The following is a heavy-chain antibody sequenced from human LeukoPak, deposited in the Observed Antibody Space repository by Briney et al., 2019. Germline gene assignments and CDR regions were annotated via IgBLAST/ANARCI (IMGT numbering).Heavy chain of an antibody. J-gene: IGHJ4*02. V-gene: IGHV3-66*01. CDR1: GFTVSSNY. CDR3: ARAPAYYDILTGYYNEYYFDY. D-gene: IGHD3-9*01. CDR2: IYSGGST. Sequence: PGGSLRLSCAASGFTVSSNYMSWVRQAPGKGLEWVSVIYSGGSTYYADSVKGRFTISRDNSKNTLYLQMNSLRAEDTAVYYCARAPAYYDILTGYYNEYYFDYWGQGTLVTVSS.